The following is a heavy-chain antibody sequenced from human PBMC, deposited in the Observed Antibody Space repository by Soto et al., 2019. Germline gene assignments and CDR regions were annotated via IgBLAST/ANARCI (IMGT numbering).Heavy chain of an antibody. V-gene: IGHV4-30-4*01. D-gene: IGHD2-21*02. CDR2: LYYSGST. J-gene: IGHJ4*02. CDR1: GGSFSSGNYY. Sequence: QVQLQESGPGLVKPSQTLSLTCTVSGGSFSSGNYYWSWIRQAQGKGLEGIGYLYYSGSTYYNPSLSSRVTISVDKSKDQFPMKRRPVTAADTAVYYGAREGDGGRHCYDDYWGQGTLVTVSS. CDR3: AREGDGGRHCYDDY.